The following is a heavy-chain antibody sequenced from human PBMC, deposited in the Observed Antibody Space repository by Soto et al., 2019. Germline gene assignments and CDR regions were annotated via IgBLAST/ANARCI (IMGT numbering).Heavy chain of an antibody. V-gene: IGHV1-18*01. CDR2: ISAYNGNT. Sequence: QVQLVQSGAEVKKPGASVKVSCKASGYTFTNYGISWVRQVPGQGLEWVGWISAYNGNTEYAQRLQGRVTMTTDTPTSTACMELRSLRSDDTAVYYCAGDLSSGLSNFDFWGQGTLVTVSS. J-gene: IGHJ4*02. CDR3: AGDLSSGLSNFDF. D-gene: IGHD6-19*01. CDR1: GYTFTNYG.